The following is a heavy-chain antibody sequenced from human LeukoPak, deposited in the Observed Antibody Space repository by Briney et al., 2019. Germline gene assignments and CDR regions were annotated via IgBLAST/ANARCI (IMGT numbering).Heavy chain of an antibody. Sequence: ASVKVSCKASGYTFTSYGISWVRQAPGQGLECMGWISAYNGNTNYAQKLQGRVTMTTDTSTSTAYMELRSLRSDDTAVYYCARDRDYGDYFAWYFDLWGRGTLVTVSS. CDR3: ARDRDYGDYFAWYFDL. CDR2: ISAYNGNT. J-gene: IGHJ2*01. CDR1: GYTFTSYG. V-gene: IGHV1-18*01. D-gene: IGHD4-17*01.